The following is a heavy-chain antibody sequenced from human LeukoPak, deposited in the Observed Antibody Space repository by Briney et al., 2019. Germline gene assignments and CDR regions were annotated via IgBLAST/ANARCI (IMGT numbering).Heavy chain of an antibody. V-gene: IGHV4-39*07. CDR3: ARGIPSYYGDYWFDP. Sequence: SETLSLTCTVSGGSISSGNYYWGWIRQPPGKGPHWIGSIYYSGSTYFSPSLKSRVTISADTSKNRFSLTLNSVTAADSAMYYCARGIPSYYGDYWFDPWGQGTLVTVSS. CDR1: GGSISSGNYY. D-gene: IGHD4-17*01. CDR2: IYYSGST. J-gene: IGHJ5*02.